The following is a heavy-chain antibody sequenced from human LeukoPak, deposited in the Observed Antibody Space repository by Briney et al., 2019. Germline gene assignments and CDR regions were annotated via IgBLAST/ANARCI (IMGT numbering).Heavy chain of an antibody. CDR3: ARLTGSGAHIEYFDY. CDR1: GYTFLTNW. V-gene: IGHV5-51*01. J-gene: IGHJ4*02. CDR2: IYTDDSDT. Sequence: GESLKISCKDSGYTFLTNWIGWVRQRPGKGLEWVGIIYTDDSDTRYSPAFQGQVTISADKSIRTAYLQWSSLKASDTAIYFCARLTGSGAHIEYFDYWGQGTLVTVSS. D-gene: IGHD3-10*01.